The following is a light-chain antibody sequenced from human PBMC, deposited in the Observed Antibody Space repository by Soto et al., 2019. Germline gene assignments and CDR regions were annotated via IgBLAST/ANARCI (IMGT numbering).Light chain of an antibody. CDR3: QQVNSYPQT. Sequence: DIKMNQSPSTLSASVGDRVTITCRASQSISSWLAWYQQKPGKAPKLLIYDASSLESGVPSRFSGSGSGTEFTLTISSLQPEGFATYYCQQVNSYPQTFGQGTRLEI. CDR2: DAS. V-gene: IGKV1-5*01. J-gene: IGKJ5*01. CDR1: QSISSW.